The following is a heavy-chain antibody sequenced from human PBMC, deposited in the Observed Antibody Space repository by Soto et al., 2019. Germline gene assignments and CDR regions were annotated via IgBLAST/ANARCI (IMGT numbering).Heavy chain of an antibody. CDR2: ISAYNGNT. Sequence: ASVKVSCKAPGYTFTSYGISWVRQAPGQGLEWMGWISAYNGNTNYAQKLQGRVTMTTDTSTSTAYMELRSLRSDDTAVYYCARDRAVCSGGSCYFSDAFDLWGQGTMVNVSS. CDR1: GYTFTSYG. CDR3: ARDRAVCSGGSCYFSDAFDL. V-gene: IGHV1-18*01. J-gene: IGHJ3*01. D-gene: IGHD2-15*01.